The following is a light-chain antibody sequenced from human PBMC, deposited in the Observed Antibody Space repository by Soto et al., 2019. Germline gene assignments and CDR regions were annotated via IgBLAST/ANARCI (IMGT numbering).Light chain of an antibody. J-gene: IGLJ1*01. CDR2: KVS. CDR3: SSFAGSSFNV. V-gene: IGLV2-8*01. CDR1: SSDVGGYNS. Sequence: QSALTQPPSASGYPGQSVTISCTGTSSDVGGYNSVSWYQQHPGKASKLLIFKVSERSSGVPNHFSVSNSGNTASLTVSGLQADNEADYYFSSFAGSSFNVFGRGTEDTVL.